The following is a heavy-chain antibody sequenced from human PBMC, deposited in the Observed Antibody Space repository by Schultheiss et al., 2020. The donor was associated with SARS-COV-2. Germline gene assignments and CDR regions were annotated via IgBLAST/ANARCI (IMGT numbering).Heavy chain of an antibody. V-gene: IGHV1-2*02. CDR2: INPNSGGT. J-gene: IGHJ4*02. CDR1: GYTFTGYY. D-gene: IGHD6-6*01. CDR3: ARGRERLYSSSSGADFDY. Sequence: APVKVSCKASGYTFTGYYMHWVRQAPGQGLEWMGWINPNSGGTNYAQKFQGRVTMTRDTSISTAYMELSRLRSDDTAVYYCARGRERLYSSSSGADFDYWGQGTLVTVSS.